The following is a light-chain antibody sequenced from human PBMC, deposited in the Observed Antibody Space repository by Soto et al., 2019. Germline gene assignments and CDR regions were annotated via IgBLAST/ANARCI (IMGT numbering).Light chain of an antibody. Sequence: DIQMTQSPSTLSASVGDRVTITCRASQSLRNWLAWYQQKPGKAPKLLIYKASSLESGDPSRFSGSGSGAEFTLTINGLQPDDFATYYCQQYDTHSWTFGQGTKVEIK. CDR2: KAS. J-gene: IGKJ1*01. CDR3: QQYDTHSWT. V-gene: IGKV1-5*03. CDR1: QSLRNW.